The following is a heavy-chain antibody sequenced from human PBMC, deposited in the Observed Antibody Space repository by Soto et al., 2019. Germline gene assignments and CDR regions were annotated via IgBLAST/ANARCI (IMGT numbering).Heavy chain of an antibody. J-gene: IGHJ6*02. CDR2: IYHSGST. Sequence: SETLSLTCAVSGYSISSGYYWGWIRQPPGKGLEWIGSIYHSGSTYYNPSLKSRVTISVDTSKNQFSLKLSSVTAADTAVYYCARTIAVVGTQFWSYYYYGMDVWGQGTTVTVSS. CDR1: GYSISSGYY. V-gene: IGHV4-38-2*01. CDR3: ARTIAVVGTQFWSYYYYGMDV. D-gene: IGHD6-13*01.